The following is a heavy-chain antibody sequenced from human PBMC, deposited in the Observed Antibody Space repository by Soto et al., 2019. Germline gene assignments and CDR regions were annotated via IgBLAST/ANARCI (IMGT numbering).Heavy chain of an antibody. CDR3: AKGSFGFDY. CDR2: FSRSGGNT. V-gene: IGHV3-23*01. J-gene: IGHJ4*02. D-gene: IGHD3-10*01. CDR1: GFTFSNYA. Sequence: EVQLLESGGGLVQPGGSLTLSCAASGFTFSNYAMTWVRQAPGKGLEWVSGFSRSGGNTYYADSVKGRFTISRDNSKNTVYLQMKSLRVEDTAVYYCAKGSFGFDYWGQGTRVTVSS.